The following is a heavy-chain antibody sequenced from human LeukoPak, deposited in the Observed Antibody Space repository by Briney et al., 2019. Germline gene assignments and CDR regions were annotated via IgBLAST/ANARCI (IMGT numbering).Heavy chain of an antibody. CDR2: IRYDGSNK. CDR1: GFTFSSYG. D-gene: IGHD2-2*01. CDR3: AKGPVVVPAAIDKNFDY. Sequence: GGSLRLSCAASGFTFSSYGMHWVRQAPGKGLEWVAFIRYDGSNKYYADSVKGRFTISRENSKNTLYLQMNSLRAEDTAVYYCAKGPVVVPAAIDKNFDYWGQGTLVTVSS. J-gene: IGHJ4*02. V-gene: IGHV3-30*02.